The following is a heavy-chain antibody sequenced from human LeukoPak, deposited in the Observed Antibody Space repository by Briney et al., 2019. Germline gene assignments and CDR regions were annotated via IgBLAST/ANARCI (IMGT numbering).Heavy chain of an antibody. D-gene: IGHD3-22*01. CDR1: GGTFSSYA. J-gene: IGHJ4*02. V-gene: IGHV1-69*06. CDR2: IIPVFGTT. CDR3: ARCSPGDSSNFYAVLQY. Sequence: SVKVSCKASGGTFSSYAVSWVRLTPGQGLEWLGGIIPVFGTTTYAQKFQAKVTMTADKSTNTAYLEISSLTSDDTAVYYCARCSPGDSSNFYAVLQYWGQGTQVTVST.